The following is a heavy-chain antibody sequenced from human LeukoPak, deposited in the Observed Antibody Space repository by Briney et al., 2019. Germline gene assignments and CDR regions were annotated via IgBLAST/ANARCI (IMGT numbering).Heavy chain of an antibody. D-gene: IGHD3-22*01. Sequence: GESLRISRKASGYRFTSHWSGWVRQMPGKGLEWMGIIYPGDSDTRYSPSFQGQVTISADKSISTAYLQWSSLKASDTAMYYCASSSDSSGYYYFDYWGQGTLVTVSS. V-gene: IGHV5-51*01. CDR3: ASSSDSSGYYYFDY. J-gene: IGHJ4*02. CDR1: GYRFTSHW. CDR2: IYPGDSDT.